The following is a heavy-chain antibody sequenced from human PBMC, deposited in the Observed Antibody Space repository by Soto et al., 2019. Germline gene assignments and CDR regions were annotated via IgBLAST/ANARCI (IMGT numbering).Heavy chain of an antibody. Sequence: QVQLQESGPGLVKPSQTLSLTCTVSGGSISSGGYYWSWIRQHPGKGLEWIGYIYYNGSTYYNPSRNSRVTKSVDTSKTQFSPKLSSVTAAYTAVYYCATYGSGSYKPTTFDYWGQGTLVTVSS. CDR1: GGSISSGGYY. D-gene: IGHD3-10*01. CDR2: IYYNGST. V-gene: IGHV4-31*03. J-gene: IGHJ4*02. CDR3: ATYGSGSYKPTTFDY.